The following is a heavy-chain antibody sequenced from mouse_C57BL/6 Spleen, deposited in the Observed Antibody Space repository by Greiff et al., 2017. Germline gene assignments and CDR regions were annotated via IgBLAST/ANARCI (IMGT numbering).Heavy chain of an antibody. CDR2: ISDGGSYT. CDR3: ARGDSNSYYCDY. D-gene: IGHD2-5*01. Sequence: EVMLVESGGGLVKPGGSLKLSCAASGFTFSSYAMSWVRQTPEKRLEWVATISDGGSYTYYPDNVKGRFTISRDNAKNNLYLQMSHLKSEDTAMYYCARGDSNSYYCDYWGQGTTLTVSS. V-gene: IGHV5-4*03. CDR1: GFTFSSYA. J-gene: IGHJ2*01.